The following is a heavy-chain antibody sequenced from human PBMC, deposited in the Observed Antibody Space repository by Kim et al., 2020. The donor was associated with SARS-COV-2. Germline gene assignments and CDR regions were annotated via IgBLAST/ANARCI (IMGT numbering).Heavy chain of an antibody. Sequence: SETLSLTCAVYGGSFSGYYWSWIRQPPGKGLEWIGEINHSGSTNYNPSLKSRVTISVDTSKNQFSLKLSSVTAADTAVYYCARGPTDVYYYDSSGYYYGAFDIWGQGTMVTVSS. CDR2: INHSGST. J-gene: IGHJ3*02. V-gene: IGHV4-34*01. D-gene: IGHD3-22*01. CDR3: ARGPTDVYYYDSSGYYYGAFDI. CDR1: GGSFSGYY.